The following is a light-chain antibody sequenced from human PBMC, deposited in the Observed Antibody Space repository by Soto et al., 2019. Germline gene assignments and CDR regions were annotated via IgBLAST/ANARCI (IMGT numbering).Light chain of an antibody. CDR1: SSNIGNNY. CDR2: ENN. Sequence: QSVLTQPPSVSAAPGQKVTISCSGSSSNIGNNYVSWYQQLPGTAPKLLIYENNKRPSGIPDRFSGSKSGTSATLGITGLQTGDEADYYCGTWDSSLSALFGNGTKVTVL. J-gene: IGLJ1*01. CDR3: GTWDSSLSAL. V-gene: IGLV1-51*02.